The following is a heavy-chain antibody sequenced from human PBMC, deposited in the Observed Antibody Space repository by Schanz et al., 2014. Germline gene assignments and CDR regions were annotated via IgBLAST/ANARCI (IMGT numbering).Heavy chain of an antibody. CDR2: INPNSGGT. D-gene: IGHD3-9*01. V-gene: IGHV1-2*02. CDR1: GGTFGRYT. CDR3: AFDRDDAYDI. Sequence: QVQLVQSGAEVKKPGSSVNVSCEASGGTFGRYTISWLRQAPGQGLEWMGWINPNSGGTNYAQKFQGRVTMTRDTSISTAYMDLSSLISEDTAVYYCAFDRDDAYDIWGQGTTVTVSS. J-gene: IGHJ3*02.